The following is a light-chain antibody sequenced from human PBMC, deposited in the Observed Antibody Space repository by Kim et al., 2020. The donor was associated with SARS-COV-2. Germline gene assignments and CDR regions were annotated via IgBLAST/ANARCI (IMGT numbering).Light chain of an antibody. Sequence: PGQPGRIAGPGYSLVYKDVSWYQQKRYQSPEVVIYNDNQRPSGIPVRVSGANCGNRATVTISETQAMDEADCYCQAWDSSTDTYVCGAGSKVTVL. J-gene: IGLJ1*01. V-gene: IGLV3-1*01. CDR2: NDN. CDR3: QAWDSSTDTYV. CDR1: SLVYKD.